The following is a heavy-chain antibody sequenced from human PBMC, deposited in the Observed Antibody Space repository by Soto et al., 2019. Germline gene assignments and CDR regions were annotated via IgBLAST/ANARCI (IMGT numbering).Heavy chain of an antibody. CDR1: GYSFTGYW. V-gene: IGHV5-51*01. Sequence: PGESLKISCKGSGYSFTGYWIGWVRQMPGKGLEWMGIIYPGDSDTRYSPSFQGQVTISADKSISTAYLQWSSLKASDTAMYYCARRSRYCSSTSCYSRPDYWGQGTLVTVSS. J-gene: IGHJ4*02. D-gene: IGHD2-2*01. CDR3: ARRSRYCSSTSCYSRPDY. CDR2: IYPGDSDT.